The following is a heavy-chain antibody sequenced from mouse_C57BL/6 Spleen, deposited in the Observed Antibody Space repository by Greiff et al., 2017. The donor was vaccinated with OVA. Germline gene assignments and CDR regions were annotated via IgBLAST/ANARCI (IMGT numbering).Heavy chain of an antibody. CDR1: GYTFTGYW. CDR3: ARGATVVATRYYFDY. J-gene: IGHJ2*01. Sequence: VQLQQSGAELMKPGASVKLSCKATGYTFTGYWIEWVKQRPGHGLEWIGEILPGSGSTNYNEKFKGKATFTADTSSNTAYMQLSSLTTEDTAIYYCARGATVVATRYYFDYWGQGTTLTVSS. CDR2: ILPGSGST. V-gene: IGHV1-9*01. D-gene: IGHD1-1*01.